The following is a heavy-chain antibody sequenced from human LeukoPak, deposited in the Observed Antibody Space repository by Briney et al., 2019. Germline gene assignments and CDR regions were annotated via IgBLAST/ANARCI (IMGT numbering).Heavy chain of an antibody. V-gene: IGHV4-38-2*02. CDR1: GYSISSGYY. J-gene: IGHJ6*03. D-gene: IGHD3-10*01. Sequence: SETLSLTCTVSGYSISSGYYWGWIRQPPGQGLGWIGSIYHSGSTYYNPSLKSRVTISVDTSKNQFSLKLSSVTAADTAVYYCARAVGSGSFQTYYYYMDVWGKGTTVTISS. CDR2: IYHSGST. CDR3: ARAVGSGSFQTYYYYMDV.